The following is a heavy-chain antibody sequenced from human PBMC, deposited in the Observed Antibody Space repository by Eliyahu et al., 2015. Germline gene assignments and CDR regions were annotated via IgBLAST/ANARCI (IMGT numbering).Heavy chain of an antibody. CDR1: GXTLXTYS. Sequence: EVQLVESGGXLVKPGGSLRLSCAAXGXTLXTYSMTWVRQAPGKGLEWVASISSSSSYIYYADSVKGRFTISRDNAKNSLSLQMNSLRAEDTAVYYCARGAGGFYGDKLTDYWGQGILVTVSS. CDR3: ARGAGGFYGDKLTDY. D-gene: IGHD4-23*01. V-gene: IGHV3-21*01. CDR2: ISSSSSYI. J-gene: IGHJ4*02.